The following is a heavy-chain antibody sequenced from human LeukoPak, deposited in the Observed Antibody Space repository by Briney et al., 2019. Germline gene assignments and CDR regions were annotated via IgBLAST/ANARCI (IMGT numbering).Heavy chain of an antibody. D-gene: IGHD3-9*01. CDR3: ARVLTGYYGPVYFDY. J-gene: IGHJ4*02. Sequence: ASVEVSCKASGGTFSSYAISWVRQAPGQGLEWMGGIIPIFGTANYAQKFQGRVTITADKSTSTAYMEPSSLRSEDTAVYYCARVLTGYYGPVYFDYWGQGTLVTVSS. CDR1: GGTFSSYA. CDR2: IIPIFGTA. V-gene: IGHV1-69*06.